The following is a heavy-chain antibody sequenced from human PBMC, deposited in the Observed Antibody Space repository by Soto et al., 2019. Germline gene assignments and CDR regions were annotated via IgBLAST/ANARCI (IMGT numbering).Heavy chain of an antibody. V-gene: IGHV1-8*01. D-gene: IGHD3-3*01. J-gene: IGHJ6*02. CDR1: GYTFTSYD. CDR3: ARGNTIQPNPCSAMDV. Sequence: QVQLVQSGAEVKKPGASVKVSCKASGYTFTSYDMNWVRQATGQGLEWMGYMNPNSGNTGYAQKFQGRVTMTRDTSISTAYMELSSLRSEDTAVYYCARGNTIQPNPCSAMDVWGQGTTVTVSS. CDR2: MNPNSGNT.